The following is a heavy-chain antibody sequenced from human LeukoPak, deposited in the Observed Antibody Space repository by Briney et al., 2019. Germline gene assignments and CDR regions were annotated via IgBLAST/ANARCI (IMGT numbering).Heavy chain of an antibody. V-gene: IGHV3-21*01. CDR1: GFTFSSYS. Sequence: GGSLRLSCAASGFTFSSYSMNWVRQAPGKGLEWVSSISSSSSYIYYADPVKGRFTISRDNAKNSLYLQMNSLRAEDTAVYYCARDLVAVAGGPSFGTDVWGQGTTVTVSS. J-gene: IGHJ6*02. D-gene: IGHD6-19*01. CDR3: ARDLVAVAGGPSFGTDV. CDR2: ISSSSSYI.